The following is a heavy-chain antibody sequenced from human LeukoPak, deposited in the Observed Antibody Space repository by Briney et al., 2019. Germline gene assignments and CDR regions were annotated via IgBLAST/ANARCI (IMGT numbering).Heavy chain of an antibody. D-gene: IGHD5-18*01. Sequence: ASVKVSCKASGYTFTSYYMHWVRQAPGQGLEWMGIINPSGGNTGYAQKFQGRVTMTRNTSISTAYMELSSLRSEDTAVYYCARVFYSHYYYYGMDVWGQGTTVTVSS. V-gene: IGHV1-46*01. CDR1: GYTFTSYY. J-gene: IGHJ6*02. CDR3: ARVFYSHYYYYGMDV. CDR2: INPSGGNT.